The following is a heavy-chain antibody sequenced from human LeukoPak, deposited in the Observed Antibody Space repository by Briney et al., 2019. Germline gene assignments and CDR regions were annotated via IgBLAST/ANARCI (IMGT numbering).Heavy chain of an antibody. V-gene: IGHV3-23*01. CDR2: ISASGDNA. Sequence: PGGSLRLSCAASGFTFSSYAMNWIRQAPGRGLEWVSGISASGDNAHYADSVKGRFTISRDNSKNTLFLQMNSLRAEDTAVYYCARDGGYSSSYYFDYWGQGTLVTVSS. CDR1: GFTFSSYA. D-gene: IGHD6-6*01. CDR3: ARDGGYSSSYYFDY. J-gene: IGHJ4*02.